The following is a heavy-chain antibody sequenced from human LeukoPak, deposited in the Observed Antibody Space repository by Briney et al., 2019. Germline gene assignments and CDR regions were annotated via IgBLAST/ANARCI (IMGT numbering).Heavy chain of an antibody. CDR3: ARTIVGATSYFDY. CDR2: IYYSGST. V-gene: IGHV4-59*01. Sequence: KPSETLSLTCAVYGGSFSGYYWSWIRQPPGKGLEWIGYIYYSGSTNYNPSLKSRVTISVDTSKNQFSLKLSSVAAADTAVYYCARTIVGATSYFDYWGQGTLVTVSS. CDR1: GGSFSGYY. D-gene: IGHD1-26*01. J-gene: IGHJ4*02.